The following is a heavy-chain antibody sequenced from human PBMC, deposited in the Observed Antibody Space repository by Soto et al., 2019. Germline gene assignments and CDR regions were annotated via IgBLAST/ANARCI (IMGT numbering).Heavy chain of an antibody. J-gene: IGHJ3*02. Sequence: PGGSLRLSCAASGFTFSRYWMSWVRQAPGKGLEWVANIKEDGSQKWYVDSVKGRFTISRDNARNSLYLQMKSLRVEDTAVYYCARGDYYDVSGPFSDAFDIWGQGTMVTVS. D-gene: IGHD3-22*01. CDR1: GFTFSRYW. CDR2: IKEDGSQK. CDR3: ARGDYYDVSGPFSDAFDI. V-gene: IGHV3-7*04.